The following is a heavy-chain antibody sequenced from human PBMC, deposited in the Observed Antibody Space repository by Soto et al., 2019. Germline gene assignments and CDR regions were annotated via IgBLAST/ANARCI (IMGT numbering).Heavy chain of an antibody. CDR3: ARDPKVRYYYDSSGHYGFGP. Sequence: SETLSLTCTVSGGSISSGDYYWSWIRQPPGKGLEWIGYIYYSGSTYYNPSLKSRVTISVDTSKNQFSLKLSSVTAADTAVYYCARDPKVRYYYDSSGHYGFGPWGQGTLVTVSS. CDR2: IYYSGST. CDR1: GGSISSGDYY. V-gene: IGHV4-30-4*01. D-gene: IGHD3-22*01. J-gene: IGHJ5*02.